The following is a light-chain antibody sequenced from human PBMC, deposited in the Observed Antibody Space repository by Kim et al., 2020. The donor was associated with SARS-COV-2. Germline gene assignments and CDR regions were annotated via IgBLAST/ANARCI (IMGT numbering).Light chain of an antibody. V-gene: IGKV3-20*01. CDR3: QQYGSS. Sequence: EIVLTQSPGTLSLSPGERATLSCRTSQSVSSSYLAGYHQKPGQAPRLLIYGASSRATGIPDRYSGSGSGTNFTLTISRLEPEDFAVYFCQQYGSSFGQGTKLEI. CDR2: GAS. CDR1: QSVSSSY. J-gene: IGKJ2*01.